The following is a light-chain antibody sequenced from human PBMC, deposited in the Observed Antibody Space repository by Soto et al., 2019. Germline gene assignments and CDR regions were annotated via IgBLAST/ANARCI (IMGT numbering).Light chain of an antibody. Sequence: QYALTQPPSASGSPGQSVTISCTGTSSDVGSYNYVSWYQQHPGKAPQLMIYEVSKRPSGVPARFSGSKSGNTASLTVSGLQAEDEADYYCSSYAGSNNLVFGGGTQLTVL. CDR1: SSDVGSYNY. CDR3: SSYAGSNNLV. V-gene: IGLV2-8*01. J-gene: IGLJ2*01. CDR2: EVS.